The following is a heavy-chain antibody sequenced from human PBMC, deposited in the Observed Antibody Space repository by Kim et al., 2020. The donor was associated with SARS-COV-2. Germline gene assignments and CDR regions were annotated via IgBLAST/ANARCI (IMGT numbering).Heavy chain of an antibody. J-gene: IGHJ5*02. CDR1: GYTFTSYD. V-gene: IGHV1-8*01. Sequence: ASVKVSCKASGYTFTSYDINWVRQATGQGLEWMGWMNPNSGNTGYAQKFQGRVTMTRNTSISTAYMELSSLRSEDTAVYYCARGRVGAVAGTYNWFDPWGQGTLVTVSS. D-gene: IGHD6-19*01. CDR2: MNPNSGNT. CDR3: ARGRVGAVAGTYNWFDP.